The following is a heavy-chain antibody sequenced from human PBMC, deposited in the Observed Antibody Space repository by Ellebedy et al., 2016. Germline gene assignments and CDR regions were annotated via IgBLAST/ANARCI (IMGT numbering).Heavy chain of an antibody. V-gene: IGHV3-23*01. CDR1: GFAFRNFF. Sequence: GGSLRLXCVASGFAFRNFFMTWVRQAPGGGLEWFSTISGGGDITVSADSVKGRFTISRDNSRNTLYLQMNSLRAEDTAVYYCYYGHYSGYWGQGTLVTVSS. J-gene: IGHJ4*02. D-gene: IGHD4-17*01. CDR3: YYGHYSGY. CDR2: ISGGGDIT.